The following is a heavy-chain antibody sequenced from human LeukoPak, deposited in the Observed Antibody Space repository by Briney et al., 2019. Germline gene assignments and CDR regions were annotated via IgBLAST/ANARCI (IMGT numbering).Heavy chain of an antibody. V-gene: IGHV4-34*01. CDR1: GFTFSGYY. J-gene: IGHJ5*01. D-gene: IGHD6-19*01. CDR2: INHSGST. CDR3: ARHYSSGWFGY. Sequence: GSLRLSCAASGFTFSGYYWSWIRQPPGKGLEWIGEINHSGSTNYNPSLKSRVTISVDTSKNQFSLKLSSVTAADTAVYYCARHYSSGWFGYWGQGTLVTVSS.